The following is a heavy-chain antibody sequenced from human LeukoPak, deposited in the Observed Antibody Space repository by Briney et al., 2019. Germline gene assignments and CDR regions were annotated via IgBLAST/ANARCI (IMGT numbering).Heavy chain of an antibody. V-gene: IGHV1-8*01. CDR1: GYTFTSYD. D-gene: IGHD3-22*01. Sequence: GASVTVSCKASGYTFTSYDINWVRQATGQGLEWMGWMNPNSGNTGYAQKFQGRVTMTRNTSISTAYMELSSLRSEDTAVYYCASPVYYDSSGFHGGGDYYYYGMDVWGQGTTVTVSS. CDR3: ASPVYYDSSGFHGGGDYYYYGMDV. J-gene: IGHJ6*02. CDR2: MNPNSGNT.